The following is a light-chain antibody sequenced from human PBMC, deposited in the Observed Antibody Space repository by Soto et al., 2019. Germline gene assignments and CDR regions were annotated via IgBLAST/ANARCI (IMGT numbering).Light chain of an antibody. J-gene: IGKJ5*01. CDR1: QSVNNY. Sequence: IVLTQSPATLSLSPGDRATLSCRASQSVNNYLAWYQQRPGQAPRLLIYDASNRATGIPARFSGSGSGTDFTLSISRQEPEDFAVYYCQQYGSSPITFGQGTRLEIK. V-gene: IGKV3-20*01. CDR3: QQYGSSPIT. CDR2: DAS.